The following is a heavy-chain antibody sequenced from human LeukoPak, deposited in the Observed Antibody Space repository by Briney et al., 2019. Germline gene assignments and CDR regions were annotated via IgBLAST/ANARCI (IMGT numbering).Heavy chain of an antibody. D-gene: IGHD2-2*01. CDR1: GYTFIGYY. Sequence: GASVKVSCKASGYTFIGYYMHWVRQAPGQGLEWMGWINTKTGDPTYGQGFTGRFVFSLETSVSTAYLQINSLKAEDTAVYYCARGGGGAVVPALWGQGTLITVSS. CDR2: INTKTGDP. CDR3: ARGGGGAVVPAL. V-gene: IGHV7-4-1*02. J-gene: IGHJ4*02.